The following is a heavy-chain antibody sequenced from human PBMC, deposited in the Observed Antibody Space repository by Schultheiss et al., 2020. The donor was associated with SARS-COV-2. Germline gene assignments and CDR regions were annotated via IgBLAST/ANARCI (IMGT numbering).Heavy chain of an antibody. V-gene: IGHV3-30*18. J-gene: IGHJ6*02. CDR1: GFTFSSYW. D-gene: IGHD5-12*01. CDR2: ISYDGSNK. CDR3: AKDIVATYYYGMDV. Sequence: GGSLRLSCAASGFTFSSYWMSWVRQAPDKGLEWVAVISYDGSNKYYADSVKGRFTISRDNSKNTLYLQMNSLRAEDTAVYYCAKDIVATYYYGMDVWGQGTTVTVSS.